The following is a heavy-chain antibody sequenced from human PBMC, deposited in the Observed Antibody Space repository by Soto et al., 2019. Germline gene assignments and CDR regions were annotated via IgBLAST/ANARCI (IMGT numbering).Heavy chain of an antibody. Sequence: QVQLQGSGPRLVKPSETLSLSCTVSGVSVTGGNFFWCWIRQPPGKTLEWLGCISNSETTNSNPSLKSRVTLSLATSRNQFSLELNSVTAADTAVYFCARGGLHLGEFSLGQFDSWGQGTLVTVSS. CDR3: ARGGLHLGEFSLGQFDS. D-gene: IGHD3-16*02. CDR1: GVSVTGGNFF. CDR2: ISNSETT. J-gene: IGHJ4*02. V-gene: IGHV4-61*01.